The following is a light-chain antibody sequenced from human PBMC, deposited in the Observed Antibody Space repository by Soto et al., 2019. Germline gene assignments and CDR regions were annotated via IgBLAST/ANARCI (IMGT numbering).Light chain of an antibody. Sequence: IVFRQSPATLSLCPGKRATXSCRASQNISNYLIWYQQKPGQAPRLLIYDVSSRAPGIPARFSRSGSGTDFTLTISSLEPEDFAVYYCQQRGNSARTFGQGTTVDIK. CDR1: QNISNY. CDR2: DVS. J-gene: IGKJ1*01. CDR3: QQRGNSART. V-gene: IGKV3-11*01.